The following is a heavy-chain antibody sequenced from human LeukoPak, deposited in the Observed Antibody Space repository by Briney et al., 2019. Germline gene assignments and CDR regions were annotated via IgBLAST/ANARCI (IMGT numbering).Heavy chain of an antibody. CDR2: ISSSGDTI. Sequence: PGGSLRLSCAASGFTFSSYEMNWVRQAPGKGLEWVSYISSSGDTIYYADSVKGRFTISRDNAKNSLYLQMNSLSVEDTAVYYCASRSRDYWGQGTLVTASS. D-gene: IGHD6-19*01. CDR3: ASRSRDY. CDR1: GFTFSSYE. J-gene: IGHJ4*02. V-gene: IGHV3-48*03.